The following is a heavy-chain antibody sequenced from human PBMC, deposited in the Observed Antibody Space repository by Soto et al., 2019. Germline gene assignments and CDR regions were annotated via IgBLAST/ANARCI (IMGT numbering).Heavy chain of an antibody. J-gene: IGHJ6*02. CDR2: INHRGST. CDR1: GGSISRSNW. V-gene: IGHV4-4*02. D-gene: IGHD1-26*01. CDR3: ARVRKWELLRDYYYGMDV. Sequence: SETLSLTCAVSGGSISRSNWWRWVRQPAGRGLEWMGEINHRGSTNYNPSLKSRVTISVDTSKNQFSLKLSSVTAADTAVYYCARVRKWELLRDYYYGMDVWGQGTTVTVSS.